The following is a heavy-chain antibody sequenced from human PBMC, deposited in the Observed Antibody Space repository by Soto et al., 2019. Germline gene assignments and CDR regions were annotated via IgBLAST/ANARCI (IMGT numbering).Heavy chain of an antibody. CDR2: IIPIFGTA. CDR1: GGTFSSYA. CDR3: ASLVVVEGYYYGMDV. D-gene: IGHD3-22*01. Sequence: VKVSCKASGGTFSSYAISWVRQAPGQGLEWMGGIIPIFGTANYAQKFQGRVTITADESTSTAYMELSSLRSEDTAVYYCASLVVVEGYYYGMDVWGQGTTVTVSS. J-gene: IGHJ6*02. V-gene: IGHV1-69*01.